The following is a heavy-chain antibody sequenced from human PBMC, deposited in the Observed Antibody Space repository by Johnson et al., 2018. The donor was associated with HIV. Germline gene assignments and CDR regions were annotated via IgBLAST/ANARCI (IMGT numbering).Heavy chain of an antibody. CDR2: ISWNSGSI. J-gene: IGHJ3*02. CDR1: GFTFDDYA. CDR3: ARDVNYYDRSGSYGLHGAFDI. Sequence: VQLVESGGGLVQPGRSLRLSCAASGFTFDDYAMHWVRQAPRKGLEWVSGISWNSGSIGYADSVKGRFTISSDTAKNSLYLQMNSLRAEDTAVYYCARDVNYYDRSGSYGLHGAFDIWGQGTMVTVSS. V-gene: IGHV3-9*01. D-gene: IGHD3-22*01.